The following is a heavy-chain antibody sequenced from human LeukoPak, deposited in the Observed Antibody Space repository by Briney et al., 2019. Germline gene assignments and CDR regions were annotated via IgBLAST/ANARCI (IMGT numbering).Heavy chain of an antibody. CDR2: ISYDGSNK. D-gene: IGHD6-19*01. V-gene: IGHV3-30*03. CDR1: GFTFSSYG. CDR3: ARGPYSSGFDY. Sequence: GGSLRLSCAASGFTFSSYGMHWVRQAPGKGLEWVAVISYDGSNKYYADSVKGRFTISRDNSKNTLYLQMNSLRAEDTAMYYCARGPYSSGFDYWGQGTLVTVSS. J-gene: IGHJ4*02.